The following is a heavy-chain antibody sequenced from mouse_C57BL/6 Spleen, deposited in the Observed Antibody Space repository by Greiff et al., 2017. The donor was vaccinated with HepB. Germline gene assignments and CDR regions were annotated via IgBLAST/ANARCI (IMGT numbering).Heavy chain of an antibody. J-gene: IGHJ3*01. CDR3: ARSRAYYDYVFAY. D-gene: IGHD2-4*01. CDR1: GYTFTSYW. V-gene: IGHV1-61*01. Sequence: VQLQQPGAELVRPGSSVKLSCKASGYTFTSYWMDWVKQRPGQGLEWIGNIYPSDSETHYNQKFKDKATLTVDKSSSTAYMQLSSLTSEDSAVYYCARSRAYYDYVFAYWGQGTLVTVSA. CDR2: IYPSDSET.